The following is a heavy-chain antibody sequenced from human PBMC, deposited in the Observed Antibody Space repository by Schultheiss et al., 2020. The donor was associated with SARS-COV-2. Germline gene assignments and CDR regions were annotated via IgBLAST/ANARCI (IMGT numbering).Heavy chain of an antibody. CDR3: ARATVTTPRYFDY. J-gene: IGHJ4*02. CDR2: ISGSGGST. CDR1: GFTFSTYS. D-gene: IGHD4-11*01. V-gene: IGHV3-23*01. Sequence: GGSLRLSCAASGFTFSTYSIHWLRQAPGKGLEWVSAISGSGGSTYYADSVKGRFTISRDNSKNTLYLQMNSLRAEDTAVYYCARATVTTPRYFDYWGQGTLVTVSS.